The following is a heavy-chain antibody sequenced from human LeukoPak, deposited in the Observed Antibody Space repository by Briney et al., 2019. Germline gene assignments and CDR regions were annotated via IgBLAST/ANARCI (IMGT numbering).Heavy chain of an antibody. D-gene: IGHD5-12*01. Sequence: GGSLRLSCAASGFTFSNYWMTWVRQAPGKGLEWVANIKQDGTEKYYVDSVKGRFTISRDNAENSLYLQMNSLRAEDTAVYYCTRVGYSGYDGASFDYWGQGTLVTVSS. V-gene: IGHV3-7*01. CDR2: IKQDGTEK. J-gene: IGHJ4*02. CDR1: GFTFSNYW. CDR3: TRVGYSGYDGASFDY.